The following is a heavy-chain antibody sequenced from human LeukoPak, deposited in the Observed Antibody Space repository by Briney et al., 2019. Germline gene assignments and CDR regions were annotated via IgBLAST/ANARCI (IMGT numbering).Heavy chain of an antibody. V-gene: IGHV3-11*04. CDR2: ISSSGSTI. Sequence: PGASLRLSCAATGFTFSDHNMGWMRQAPGKGLEWVSYISSSGSTIYYADSVKGRFTISRDNAKNSLYLQMNSLRAEDTAVYYCAGQLDLYYFDYWGQGTLVTVSS. D-gene: IGHD6-13*01. CDR3: AGQLDLYYFDY. CDR1: GFTFSDHN. J-gene: IGHJ4*02.